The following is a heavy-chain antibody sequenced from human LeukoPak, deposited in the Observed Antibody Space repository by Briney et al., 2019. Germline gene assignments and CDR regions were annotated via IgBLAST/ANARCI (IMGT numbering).Heavy chain of an antibody. Sequence: PSETLSLTCTVSGDSVSIYYWSWIRQPPGKGLEWIACISYSGSTKYNPSLKSRVTISVDTSKNQLSLKLSSVTAADTAVYYCAREPGFDSSGYLNWFDPWGQGTLVTVSS. D-gene: IGHD3-22*01. J-gene: IGHJ5*02. V-gene: IGHV4-59*02. CDR2: ISYSGST. CDR3: AREPGFDSSGYLNWFDP. CDR1: GDSVSIYY.